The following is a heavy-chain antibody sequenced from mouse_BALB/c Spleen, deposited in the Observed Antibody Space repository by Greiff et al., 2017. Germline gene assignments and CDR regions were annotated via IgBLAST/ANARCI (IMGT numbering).Heavy chain of an antibody. D-gene: IGHD1-2*01. V-gene: IGHV1S137*01. Sequence: QVQLQQSGAELVRPGVSVKISCKGSGYTFTDYAMHWVKQSHAKSLEWIGVISNYYGDASYNQKFKGKATMTVDKSTSTDYMELARLTSEDSAIYYCARRSITTAQDFDVWGAGTTVTVSS. CDR3: ARRSITTAQDFDV. J-gene: IGHJ1*01. CDR2: ISNYYGDA. CDR1: GYTFTDYA.